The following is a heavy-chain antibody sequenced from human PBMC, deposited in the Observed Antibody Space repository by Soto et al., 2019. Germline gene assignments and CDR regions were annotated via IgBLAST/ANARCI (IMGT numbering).Heavy chain of an antibody. Sequence: GASVKVSCKASGYTFTSYGISWVRQAPGQGLEWMGWISAYNGNTNYAQKLQGRVTMTTDTSTSTAYMELRSLRSDDTAVYYCARVFTIFGVGATKNYYLDYWGQGTLVTVSS. CDR1: GYTFTSYG. CDR3: ARVFTIFGVGATKNYYLDY. J-gene: IGHJ4*02. D-gene: IGHD3-3*01. V-gene: IGHV1-18*01. CDR2: ISAYNGNT.